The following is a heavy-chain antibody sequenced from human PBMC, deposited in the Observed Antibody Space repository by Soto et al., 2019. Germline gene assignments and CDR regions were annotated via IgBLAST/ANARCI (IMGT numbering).Heavy chain of an antibody. Sequence: QVQLVESGEGVVQPGRSLRRSCAASGFTFSSYGMHWVRQAPGKGLEWVAVISYDGSNKYYADSVKGRFTISRDNSKNTLYLQMSSLRAEDTAVYYCAKDLCDYGFYYYYGMDVWGQGTTVTVAS. CDR3: AKDLCDYGFYYYYGMDV. CDR2: ISYDGSNK. CDR1: GFTFSSYG. D-gene: IGHD4-17*01. J-gene: IGHJ6*02. V-gene: IGHV3-30*18.